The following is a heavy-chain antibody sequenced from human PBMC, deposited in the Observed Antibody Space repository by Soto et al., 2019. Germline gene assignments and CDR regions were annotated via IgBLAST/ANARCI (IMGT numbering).Heavy chain of an antibody. Sequence: SETLSLTCTVSGGSISSGGYYWSWIRQHPGKGLEWIGYIYYSGSTYYNPSLKSRVTISVDTSKNQFSLKLSSVTAADTAVYYCARDRTPGYSSGHDAFAIWGQGTMVTVSS. J-gene: IGHJ3*02. D-gene: IGHD6-19*01. CDR2: IYYSGST. CDR3: ARDRTPGYSSGHDAFAI. CDR1: GGSISSGGYY. V-gene: IGHV4-31*03.